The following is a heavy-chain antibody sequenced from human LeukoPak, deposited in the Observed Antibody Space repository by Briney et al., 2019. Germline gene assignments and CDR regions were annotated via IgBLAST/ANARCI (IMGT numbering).Heavy chain of an antibody. CDR3: ARGGYYYDSSGYLFDY. Sequence: GGSLRLSCAASGFTFSSYEMNWVRQAPGKGLEWVSYISSSGSTIYYADSVKGRFTISRDNAKNSLYLQMNSLRAEDTAVYYCARGGYYYDSSGYLFDYWGKGTLVTVSS. CDR2: ISSSGSTI. D-gene: IGHD3-22*01. CDR1: GFTFSSYE. J-gene: IGHJ4*02. V-gene: IGHV3-48*03.